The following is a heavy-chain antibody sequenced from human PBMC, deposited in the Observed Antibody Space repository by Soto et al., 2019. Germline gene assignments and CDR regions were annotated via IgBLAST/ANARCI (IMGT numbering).Heavy chain of an antibody. CDR1: GFTFSKYG. D-gene: IGHD3-10*01. J-gene: IGHJ6*02. CDR3: AKDFKVSGSHYGTLNYYYGMDV. Sequence: QGQLEESGGGVVQPGRSLRLSCEASGFTFSKYGMQWVRQAPGKGLEWVAVISYDGYLKYYVDSVKGRFTVARDNSKNTLFLEMNSLRVEDTAVYFCAKDFKVSGSHYGTLNYYYGMDVWGQGTTVTVSS. V-gene: IGHV3-30*18. CDR2: ISYDGYLK.